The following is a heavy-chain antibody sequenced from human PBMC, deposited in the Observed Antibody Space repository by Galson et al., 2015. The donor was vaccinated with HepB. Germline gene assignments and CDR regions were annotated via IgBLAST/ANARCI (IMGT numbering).Heavy chain of an antibody. J-gene: IGHJ5*02. Sequence: SLRLSCAASGFTFSSYSMNWVRQAPGKGLEWVSYISSSSSTIYYADSVKGRFTISRDNAKNSLYLQMNSLRAEDTAVYYCARDQVGDSGWFLRLGWFDPWGQGTLVTVSS. CDR3: ARDQVGDSGWFLRLGWFDP. CDR1: GFTFSSYS. CDR2: ISSSSSTI. V-gene: IGHV3-48*01. D-gene: IGHD6-19*01.